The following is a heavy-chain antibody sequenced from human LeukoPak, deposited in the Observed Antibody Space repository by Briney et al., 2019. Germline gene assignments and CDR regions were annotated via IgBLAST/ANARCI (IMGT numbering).Heavy chain of an antibody. J-gene: IGHJ4*01. D-gene: IGHD3-3*01. CDR2: MNPNSGDT. CDR3: ARGPREITIFGVVTFSDY. CDR1: GYTFTSYH. Sequence: ASVRVFCKASGYTFTSYHINWVRQATGQGLEWMGWMNPNSGDTGYAQKFQGRVTITRDTSISTAYMELSSLRSEDTAVYYCARGPREITIFGVVTFSDYWGHGTLVTVSS. V-gene: IGHV1-8*03.